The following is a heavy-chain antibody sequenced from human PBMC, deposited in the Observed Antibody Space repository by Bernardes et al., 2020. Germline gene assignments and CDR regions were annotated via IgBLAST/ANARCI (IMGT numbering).Heavy chain of an antibody. CDR3: AREFGYGYGSDLYYYYGMDV. D-gene: IGHD5-18*01. J-gene: IGHJ6*02. V-gene: IGHV4-59*01. Sequence: PPGKGLEWIGYIYYSGSTNYNPSLKSRVTISVDTSKHQFSLKLSSVTAADTAVYYCAREFGYGYGSDLYYYYGMDVWGQGTTVTVSS. CDR2: IYYSGST.